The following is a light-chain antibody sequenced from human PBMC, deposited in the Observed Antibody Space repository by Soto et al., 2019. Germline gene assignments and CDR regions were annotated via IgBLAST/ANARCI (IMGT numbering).Light chain of an antibody. CDR3: QQRSYWLS. CDR1: QSVSNY. J-gene: IGKJ4*01. CDR2: EAS. V-gene: IGKV3-11*01. Sequence: EIVLTQSPATLSLSPGERATLSCRASQSVSNYLAWYQQKPGQAPRLLIYEASNRASGIPARFSGSGSGTDFTLTIISLEPEAFAVCYWQQRSYWLSFGGGTKVEIK.